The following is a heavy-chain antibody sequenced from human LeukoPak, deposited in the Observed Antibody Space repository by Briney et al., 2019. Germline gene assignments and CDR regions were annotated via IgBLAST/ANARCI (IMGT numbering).Heavy chain of an antibody. CDR2: TYYRSKWYA. V-gene: IGHV6-1*01. D-gene: IGHD1-1*01. Sequence: PSQTLSLTCAISGDSFSRNSATWNWIRQSPSRGLEWLGRTYYRSKWYADYAESVKSRITINADTAKNQFSLQLNSVTPEDTAVYYCATYNMDVWGQGTTVTVSS. J-gene: IGHJ6*02. CDR3: ATYNMDV. CDR1: GDSFSRNSAT.